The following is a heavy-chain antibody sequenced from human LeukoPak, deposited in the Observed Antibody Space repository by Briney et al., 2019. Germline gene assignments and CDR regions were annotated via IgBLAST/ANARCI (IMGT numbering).Heavy chain of an antibody. CDR2: IYTSGST. J-gene: IGHJ4*02. CDR3: ARTCRPADYFDY. V-gene: IGHV4-4*09. CDR1: GGSISSYY. Sequence: PSETLSLTCTVSGGSISSYYWSWIRQPPGKGLEWIGYIYTSGSTNYNPSLKSRVTISVDTSKNQFSLKLSSVTAADTAVYYCARTCRPADYFDYWGQGTLVTVSS.